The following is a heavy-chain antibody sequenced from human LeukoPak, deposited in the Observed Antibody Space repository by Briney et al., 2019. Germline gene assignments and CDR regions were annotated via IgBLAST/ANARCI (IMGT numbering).Heavy chain of an antibody. D-gene: IGHD4/OR15-4a*01. Sequence: PGESLRLSCAASGFTFTNHAMSWVRQAPREGLQWVSTISDTGKTTFYRDSVRGRFTISRDISNNTLYLQMGGLRADDTAIYFCARGGAYDYGVLDAWGQGTLVTVSS. V-gene: IGHV3-23*01. CDR3: ARGGAYDYGVLDA. J-gene: IGHJ5*02. CDR2: ISDTGKTT. CDR1: GFTFTNHA.